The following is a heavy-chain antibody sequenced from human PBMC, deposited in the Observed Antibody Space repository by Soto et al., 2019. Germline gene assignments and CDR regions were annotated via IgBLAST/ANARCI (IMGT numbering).Heavy chain of an antibody. D-gene: IGHD7-27*01. J-gene: IGHJ4*02. CDR1: GDSISTYY. V-gene: IGHV4-59*08. Sequence: QVQLQESGPGLVKPSETLSLTCTVSGDSISTYYWTWIRQSPGKGLEWIAFLYYGGSTNYNPSLKSRVNISEDTSKNQFSLKLNSVTAADTAVYYCARPGRDWGSLDYWGQGTLVTVSS. CDR3: ARPGRDWGSLDY. CDR2: LYYGGST.